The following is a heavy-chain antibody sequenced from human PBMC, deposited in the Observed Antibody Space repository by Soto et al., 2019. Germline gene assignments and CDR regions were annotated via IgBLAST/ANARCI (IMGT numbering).Heavy chain of an antibody. Sequence: SETLSLTCTVSGASISRYYWSWIRQSPGKGLEWIGYLYNTGSTIYNPSLKSRVTISVATSKNQFSLKLSSVTAADAAVYYCARVIGGYDYYYYYGMDVWGQGTTVTVSS. CDR2: LYNTGST. V-gene: IGHV4-59*01. CDR3: ARVIGGYDYYYYYGMDV. D-gene: IGHD5-12*01. CDR1: GASISRYY. J-gene: IGHJ6*02.